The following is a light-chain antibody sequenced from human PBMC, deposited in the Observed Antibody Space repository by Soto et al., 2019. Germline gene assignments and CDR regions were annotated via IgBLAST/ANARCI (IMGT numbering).Light chain of an antibody. CDR2: DAS. V-gene: IGKV1-13*02. CDR3: QQFNSYPQT. J-gene: IGKJ4*01. Sequence: AIQLTQSPSSLSASVGDRVTITCRASQGISSALAWYQQKPGKAPKLLIYDASSLESGVPSRFSGSGSGTAFTRSISSLQPEDVATYYWQQFNSYPQTFGGGTKVEIK. CDR1: QGISSA.